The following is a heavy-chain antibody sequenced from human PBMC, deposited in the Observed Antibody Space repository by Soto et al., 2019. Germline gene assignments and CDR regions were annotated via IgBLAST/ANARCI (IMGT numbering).Heavy chain of an antibody. CDR1: GGSIISGYYY. Sequence: SETMCLTSTVSGGSIISGYYYWSWIRQPPGKGLEWIGYIYHSGSTYYNPSLKSRVTISVDRSKNQFSLKLSSVTAADTAVYYCARVPDYWGQGTLVTVSS. V-gene: IGHV4-30-2*01. CDR2: IYHSGST. CDR3: ARVPDY. J-gene: IGHJ4*02.